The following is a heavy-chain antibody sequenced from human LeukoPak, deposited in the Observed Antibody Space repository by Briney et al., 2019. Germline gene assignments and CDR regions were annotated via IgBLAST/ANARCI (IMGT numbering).Heavy chain of an antibody. CDR2: IIPIFGTA. CDR3: ARDPSPAYDSSGYYED. V-gene: IGHV1-69*01. J-gene: IGHJ4*02. CDR1: GGTFSSYA. Sequence: SVKVSCKASGGTFSSYAISWVRQAPGQGLEWMGGIIPIFGTANYAQKFQGRVTITADESTSTAYMELSSLRSEDTAVYYCARDPSPAYDSSGYYEDWGQGTLVTVSS. D-gene: IGHD3-22*01.